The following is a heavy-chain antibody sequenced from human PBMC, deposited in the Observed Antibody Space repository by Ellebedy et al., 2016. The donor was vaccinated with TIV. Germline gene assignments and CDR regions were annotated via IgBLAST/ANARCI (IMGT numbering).Heavy chain of an antibody. CDR1: GFTLSDYP. CDR3: VRGRNTAKSPFFDY. J-gene: IGHJ4*02. V-gene: IGHV3-30*01. Sequence: GESLKISCAASGFTLSDYPMVWVRQAPGKGPEWLASVSEDGSEKSFSDSGKGRLSTSRDNSQNTLYLQMKTLGPEDTAVYYCVRGRNTAKSPFFDYWGQGTLVTVSS. CDR2: VSEDGSEK. D-gene: IGHD2/OR15-2a*01.